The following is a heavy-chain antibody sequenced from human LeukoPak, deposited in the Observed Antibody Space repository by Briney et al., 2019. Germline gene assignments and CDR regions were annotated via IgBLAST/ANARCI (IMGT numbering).Heavy chain of an antibody. Sequence: SETLSLTCTVSGGSISSYYWSWIRQPAGKGLEWIGRIYTSGSTNYNPSLKSRVTMSVDTSKNQFSLKLSSVTAADTAVYYCAREGVLRAEWYFDYWGQGTLVTVSS. CDR2: IYTSGST. V-gene: IGHV4-4*07. CDR3: AREGVLRAEWYFDY. D-gene: IGHD3-3*01. CDR1: GGSISSYY. J-gene: IGHJ4*02.